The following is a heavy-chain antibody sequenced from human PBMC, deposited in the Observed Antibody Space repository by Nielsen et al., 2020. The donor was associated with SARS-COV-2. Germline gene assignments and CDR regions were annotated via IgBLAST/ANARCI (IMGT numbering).Heavy chain of an antibody. Sequence: ASVKVSCKVSGYTLTELSMHWVRQAPGKGLEWMGGFDPEDGETIYAQKFQGRVTMTRNTSISTAYMELSSLRSEDTAVYYCARSPVAATFFDYWGQGTLVTVSS. CDR2: FDPEDGET. D-gene: IGHD2-15*01. CDR1: GYTLTELS. V-gene: IGHV1-24*01. J-gene: IGHJ4*02. CDR3: ARSPVAATFFDY.